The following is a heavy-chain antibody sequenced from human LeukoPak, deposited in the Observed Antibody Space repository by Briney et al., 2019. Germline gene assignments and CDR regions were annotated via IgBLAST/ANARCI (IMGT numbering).Heavy chain of an antibody. V-gene: IGHV3-30*03. Sequence: GGSLRLSCAASGFTFSSYGMHWVRQAPGKGLEWVAVISYDGSNKYYADSVKGRFTFSRDNSKNTLYLQMNNLRAEDTAVYYCARDQPIAYWGQGTLVTVSS. CDR3: ARDQPIAY. CDR2: ISYDGSNK. D-gene: IGHD3-22*01. J-gene: IGHJ4*02. CDR1: GFTFSSYG.